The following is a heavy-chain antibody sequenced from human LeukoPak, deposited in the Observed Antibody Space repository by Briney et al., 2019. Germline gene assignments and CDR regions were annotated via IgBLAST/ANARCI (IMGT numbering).Heavy chain of an antibody. Sequence: PGGSLRLSCAASGFTFSSYGMHWVRQAPGKGLEWVAVISHDGSNKYYADSVKGRFTISRDNSKNTLYLQMNSLRAEDTAVYYCARVRGIAVARDWGQGTLVTVSS. V-gene: IGHV3-30*03. CDR2: ISHDGSNK. D-gene: IGHD6-19*01. J-gene: IGHJ4*02. CDR1: GFTFSSYG. CDR3: ARVRGIAVARD.